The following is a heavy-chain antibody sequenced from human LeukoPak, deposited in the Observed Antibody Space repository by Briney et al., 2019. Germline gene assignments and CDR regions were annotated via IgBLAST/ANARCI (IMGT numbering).Heavy chain of an antibody. CDR1: GFTFTSTA. CDR2: ILVGSGNT. V-gene: IGHV1-58*01. D-gene: IGHD2-2*01. J-gene: IGHJ4*02. CDR3: ASDPPYTSSSAW. Sequence: SVTVSCKASGFTFTSTAVQWVRQARGQRLEWIGWILVGSGNTNYAQMFQERVTLTRDVSTSTAYMVLSSLRSEDTAIYYCASDPPYTSSSAWWGQGTLVTVSS.